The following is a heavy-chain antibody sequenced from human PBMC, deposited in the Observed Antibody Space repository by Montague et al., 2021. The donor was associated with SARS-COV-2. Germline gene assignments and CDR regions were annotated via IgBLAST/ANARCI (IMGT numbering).Heavy chain of an antibody. CDR3: ARGHLSVSMIVVVFTSASYYFDY. CDR1: GGSFGDDH. V-gene: IGHV4-34*01. D-gene: IGHD3-22*01. J-gene: IGHJ4*02. Sequence: SETLSLTCGVYGGSFGDDHWSWIRQPPGKGLELIGDIKQSGSTNYKPSXXSRVTISVDTSKNQFSLKLTSVTAADTAVYFCARGHLSVSMIVVVFTSASYYFDYWGQGAQVTVSS. CDR2: IKQSGST.